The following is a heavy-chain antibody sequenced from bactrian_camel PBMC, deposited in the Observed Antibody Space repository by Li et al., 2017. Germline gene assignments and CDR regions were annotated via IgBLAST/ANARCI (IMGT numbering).Heavy chain of an antibody. CDR3: ASSPLKPKPWTAVSEYNT. Sequence: DVQLVESGGGSVQAGGSLRLSCAASGIEYRSRCMGWFRQSPGEERYRIATIGTGGGGRTYYADSVKGRFTFSEDSAKNTLYLQMDALKPEDTAIYYCASSPLKPKPWTAVSEYNTWGQGTQVTVS. CDR1: GIEYRSRC. J-gene: IGHJ6*01. CDR2: IGTGGGGRT. D-gene: IGHD8*01. V-gene: IGHV3S31*01.